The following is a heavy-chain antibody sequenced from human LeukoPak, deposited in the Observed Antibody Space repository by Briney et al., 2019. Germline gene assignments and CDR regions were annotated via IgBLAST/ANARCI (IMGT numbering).Heavy chain of an antibody. CDR1: GGSISSYY. V-gene: IGHV4-4*09. D-gene: IGHD6-13*01. Sequence: SETLSLTCTVSGGSISSYYWSWIRQPPGKGLEWIGYIYTSGSTNYNPSLKSRVTISVDTSKNQFSLKLSSVTAADTAVYYCARHIRFGIAAVPPQFDYWGQGTLVTVSS. J-gene: IGHJ4*02. CDR2: IYTSGST. CDR3: ARHIRFGIAAVPPQFDY.